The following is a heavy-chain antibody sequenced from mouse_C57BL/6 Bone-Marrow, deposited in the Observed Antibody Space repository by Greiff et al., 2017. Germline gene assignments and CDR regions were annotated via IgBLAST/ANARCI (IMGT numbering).Heavy chain of an antibody. CDR2: ISSGGGYI. V-gene: IGHV5-9-1*02. J-gene: IGHJ4*01. Sequence: EVMLVESGEGLVKPGGSLKLSCAASGFTFSSYAMSWVRQTPEKRLEWVAYISSGGGYIYYADTVKGRFTISRDNARNTLYLQMSSLKSEDTAMYYCTRVEVYYYGSSLYYYAMDYWGQGTSVTVSS. CDR3: TRVEVYYYGSSLYYYAMDY. CDR1: GFTFSSYA. D-gene: IGHD1-1*01.